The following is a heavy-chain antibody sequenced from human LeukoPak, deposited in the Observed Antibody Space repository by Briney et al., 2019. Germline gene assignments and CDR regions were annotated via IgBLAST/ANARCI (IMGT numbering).Heavy chain of an antibody. CDR1: GFTFSSYD. Sequence: GGSLRLSCAASGFTFSSYDMIWVRQAPGKGLEWVSTITGSSSNTYYAEPAKGRFTISRDDAKNSLYLQMNSLRAEDTAVYYCGRDFNYWGQGTLVTVAS. CDR3: GRDFNY. J-gene: IGHJ4*02. CDR2: ITGSSSNT. V-gene: IGHV3-21*01.